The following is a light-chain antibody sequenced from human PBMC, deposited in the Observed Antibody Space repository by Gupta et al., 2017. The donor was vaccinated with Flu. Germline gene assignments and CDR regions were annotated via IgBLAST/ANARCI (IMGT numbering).Light chain of an antibody. CDR3: QSYDSTLTRTV. J-gene: IGLJ3*02. CDR1: SSNFGSGFH. V-gene: IGLV1-40*01. Sequence: QFVPTQLPSVSAAPRQRVPIPCTALSSNFGSGFHVHWYQPFPRRAPKLLIYDNNIRPSGVPDRFSGFRSGASASLVISGLLTEDEAEYHGQSYDSTLTRTVVGGGTKLFVL. CDR2: DNN.